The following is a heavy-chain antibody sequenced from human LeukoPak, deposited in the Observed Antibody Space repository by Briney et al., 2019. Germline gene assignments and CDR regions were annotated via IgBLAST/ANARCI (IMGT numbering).Heavy chain of an antibody. V-gene: IGHV4-34*01. J-gene: IGHJ4*02. Sequence: SETLSLTCAVYGGSFSGYYWTWIRQPPGKSLEWIGEIHYSGSATYNPSLKSRVTISVDTSKNQFSLKMNSVTAADTAVYYCARGAELPDYWGQGTLVTVSS. CDR1: GGSFSGYY. CDR2: IHYSGSA. CDR3: ARGAELPDY. D-gene: IGHD2-15*01.